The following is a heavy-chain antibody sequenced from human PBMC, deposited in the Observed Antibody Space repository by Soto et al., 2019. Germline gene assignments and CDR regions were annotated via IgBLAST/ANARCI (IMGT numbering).Heavy chain of an antibody. Sequence: QVQLVESGRGVVQPGRSLRLSCAASGFTFSIYAMHWVRQAPGKGLEWVAVISYDGSNKYYADSVKGRFTISRDNSKNTVHLHMNSLRAEDSAVYYCAREYSDGWFDPWGQGTLVTVSS. J-gene: IGHJ5*02. V-gene: IGHV3-30-3*01. CDR3: AREYSDGWFDP. CDR1: GFTFSIYA. D-gene: IGHD2-21*01. CDR2: ISYDGSNK.